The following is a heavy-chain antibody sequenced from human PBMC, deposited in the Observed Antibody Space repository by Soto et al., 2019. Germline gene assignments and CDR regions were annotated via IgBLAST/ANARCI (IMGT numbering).Heavy chain of an antibody. CDR2: IYYSGST. CDR3: AREGYSSSCYEPIGYYYYGTDV. Sequence: SETLSLTCTVSGGSISSGDYYWSWIRQPPGKGLEWIGYIYYSGSTYYNPSLKSRVTISVDTSKNQFSLKLSPVTAADTAVYYCAREGYSSSCYEPIGYYYYGTDVWGEGTPVTVSS. J-gene: IGHJ6*04. V-gene: IGHV4-30-4*01. CDR1: GGSISSGDYY. D-gene: IGHD6-13*01.